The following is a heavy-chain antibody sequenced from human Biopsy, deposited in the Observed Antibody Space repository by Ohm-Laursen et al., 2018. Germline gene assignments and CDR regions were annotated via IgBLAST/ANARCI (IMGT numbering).Heavy chain of an antibody. V-gene: IGHV4-59*01. CDR2: IYYSGST. CDR3: ARATNSTGWPYYYFYGMDV. Sequence: SETLSLTCTVSGGSISSDYWSWIRQTPGKGLEWIGYIYYSGSTSYNPSLKSRVTLSVDTSKNQFSLRLNSVTAADTAVYYCARATNSTGWPYYYFYGMDVWGQGTTVTVSS. CDR1: GGSISSDY. D-gene: IGHD2/OR15-2a*01. J-gene: IGHJ6*02.